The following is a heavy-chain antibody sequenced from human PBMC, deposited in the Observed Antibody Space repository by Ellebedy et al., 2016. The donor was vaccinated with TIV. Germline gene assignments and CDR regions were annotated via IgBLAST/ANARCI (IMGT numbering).Heavy chain of an antibody. Sequence: AASVKVSCKASGGTFTNYAITWARQAPGQGLEWMGGLIPIFGTTKYAQKFQGRDTITADESTSTAYMELSSLRSEDTAVYYCASPPYDSSGYYKSWGQGTLVTVSS. V-gene: IGHV1-69*13. D-gene: IGHD3-22*01. CDR1: GGTFTNYA. J-gene: IGHJ5*02. CDR3: ASPPYDSSGYYKS. CDR2: LIPIFGTT.